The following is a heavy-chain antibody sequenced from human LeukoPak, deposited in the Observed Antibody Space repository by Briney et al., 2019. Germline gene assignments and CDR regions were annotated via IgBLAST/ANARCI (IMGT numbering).Heavy chain of an antibody. D-gene: IGHD2-8*01. CDR2: IYYSGST. J-gene: IGHJ4*02. V-gene: IGHV4-39*01. CDR3: ARLRDIGMVYATYYFDY. Sequence: SETLSLTCTVSGGSISSSSYYWGWIRQPPGKGLEWIGSIYYSGSTYYNPSLKSRVTISVDTSKNQFSLKLSSVTAADTAVYYCARLRDIGMVYATYYFDYWGQGTLVTVSS. CDR1: GGSISSSSYY.